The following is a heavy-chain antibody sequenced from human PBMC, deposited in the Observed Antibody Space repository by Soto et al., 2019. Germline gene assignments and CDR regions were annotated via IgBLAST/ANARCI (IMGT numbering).Heavy chain of an antibody. Sequence: QVHLVQSGAEVKKPGASVKVSCQGSGYAFTTYGITWVRQAPGQGLEWMGWISAHNGNTNSAQKLQGRVTVTRDTPTRTAYIKLRSLGYDDTAVYYCASGRYGDYWGQGALVIVSS. CDR3: ASGRYGDY. V-gene: IGHV1-18*01. CDR1: GYAFTTYG. D-gene: IGHD1-26*01. CDR2: ISAHNGNT. J-gene: IGHJ4*02.